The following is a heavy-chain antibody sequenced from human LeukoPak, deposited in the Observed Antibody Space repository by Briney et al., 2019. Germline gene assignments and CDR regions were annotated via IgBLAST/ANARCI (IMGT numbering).Heavy chain of an antibody. J-gene: IGHJ4*02. Sequence: GGSLRLSCAASGFTVSSNYMSWVRQAPGKGLEWVSVIYSGGSTYYANSVKGRFTISRDNSENTLYLQMGSLRAEDMAVYYCARWTVATIRGGGFDYWGQGTLVTVSS. V-gene: IGHV3-53*05. CDR2: IYSGGST. CDR3: ARWTVATIRGGGFDY. D-gene: IGHD5-12*01. CDR1: GFTVSSNY.